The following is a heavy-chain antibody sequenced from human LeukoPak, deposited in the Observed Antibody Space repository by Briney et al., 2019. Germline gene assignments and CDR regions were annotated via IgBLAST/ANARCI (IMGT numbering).Heavy chain of an antibody. CDR3: ARLPAHCSSTSCYNVPRDY. CDR2: INHSGSI. V-gene: IGHV4-34*01. D-gene: IGHD2-2*02. Sequence: AETLSLTCAVYGRFLSGYYWRWIRHPPGEGREWVGEINHSGSINYIPSLKSRVTISVDTSKNQSSLKLSSVTAADTAVYYCARLPAHCSSTSCYNVPRDYCGERTLCTVSS. J-gene: IGHJ4*02. CDR1: GRFLSGYY.